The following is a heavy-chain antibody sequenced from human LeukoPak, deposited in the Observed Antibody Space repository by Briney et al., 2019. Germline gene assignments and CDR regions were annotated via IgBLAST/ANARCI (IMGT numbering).Heavy chain of an antibody. CDR3: ARVSSVAAAVDY. Sequence: SETLSLTCTVSGGSISSYYWSWIRQPPGKGLEWIGYIYYSGSTNYNPSLKSRVTISVDTSKNQFSLKLRSVTAADTAVYYCARVSSVAAAVDYWGQGTLVTVSS. D-gene: IGHD6-13*01. V-gene: IGHV4-59*01. CDR2: IYYSGST. J-gene: IGHJ4*02. CDR1: GGSISSYY.